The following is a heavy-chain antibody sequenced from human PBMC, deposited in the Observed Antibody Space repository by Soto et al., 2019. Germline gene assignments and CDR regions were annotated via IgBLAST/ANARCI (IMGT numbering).Heavy chain of an antibody. V-gene: IGHV3-30-3*01. CDR1: GFSFSDYA. CDR2: ISFNGINT. Sequence: QVPLVESGGGVVQPGRSLRLSCAASGFSFSDYAMHWVRQAPGRGPEWLALISFNGINTYYADSVRGRFTISRDNSKNTLFLQMNTLRAEDTAVYYCARDVSGFEYFDFWGQGTLVTVSS. CDR3: ARDVSGFEYFDF. J-gene: IGHJ4*02. D-gene: IGHD3-9*01.